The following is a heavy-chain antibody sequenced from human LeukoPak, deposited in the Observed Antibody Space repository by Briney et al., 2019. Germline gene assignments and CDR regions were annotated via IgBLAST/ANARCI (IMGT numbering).Heavy chain of an antibody. CDR3: AKGSAAARPYYFDY. V-gene: IGHV3-23*01. Sequence: GGSLRLSCAASGFTFSSYAMSWVRQAPGKGLEWVSAITGGGGDTYHADSVKGRLTISRDNSKNTLYLQMNSLRAEDTAVYYCAKGSAAARPYYFDYRGQGTLVTVSS. CDR1: GFTFSSYA. J-gene: IGHJ4*02. D-gene: IGHD6-6*01. CDR2: ITGGGGDT.